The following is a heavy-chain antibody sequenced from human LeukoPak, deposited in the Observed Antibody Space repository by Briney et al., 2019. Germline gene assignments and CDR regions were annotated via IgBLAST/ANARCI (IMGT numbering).Heavy chain of an antibody. J-gene: IGHJ6*02. CDR1: GYTFTSYD. CDR2: INAGNGNT. D-gene: IGHD2-2*01. CDR3: ARDPPVEVVGGYYYYGMDV. V-gene: IGHV1-3*01. Sequence: ASVKVSCKASGYTFTSYDINWVRQATGQRLEWMGWINAGNGNTTYSQTFQGRVTMTRDTYASTAYMELSSLRSEDTAVYYCARDPPVEVVGGYYYYGMDVWGPGTTVTVSS.